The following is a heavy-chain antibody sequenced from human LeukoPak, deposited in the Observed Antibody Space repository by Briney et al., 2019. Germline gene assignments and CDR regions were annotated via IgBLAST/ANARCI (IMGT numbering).Heavy chain of an antibody. Sequence: PGGSLRLSCAASGFTLSSYWMSWVRQAPGKGLEWVANIKEDGSEKYYVDSVKGRFTISRDNAKNSLYLQMNSLRAEDTAVYYCARDVSSYLGFDYWGQGTLVTVSS. V-gene: IGHV3-7*03. CDR1: GFTLSSYW. J-gene: IGHJ4*02. D-gene: IGHD3-16*01. CDR3: ARDVSSYLGFDY. CDR2: IKEDGSEK.